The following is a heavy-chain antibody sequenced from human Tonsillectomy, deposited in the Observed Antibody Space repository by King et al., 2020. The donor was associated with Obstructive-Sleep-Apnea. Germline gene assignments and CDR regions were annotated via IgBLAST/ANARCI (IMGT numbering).Heavy chain of an antibody. CDR2: IRRKVYGGTT. V-gene: IGHV3-49*03. J-gene: IGHJ4*02. D-gene: IGHD3-22*01. CDR3: TRDLGYYDTSGYLGFY. Sequence: EVQLVESGGGLVQPGRSLRLSCTASGFTFGDYAMSWFRQAPGKGLEWVGFIRRKVYGGTTEYAESLKGRFTISRDDSKSIAYLQMTSLKTEDTAVYYCTRDLGYYDTSGYLGFYWGQGTLVTVSS. CDR1: GFTFGDYA.